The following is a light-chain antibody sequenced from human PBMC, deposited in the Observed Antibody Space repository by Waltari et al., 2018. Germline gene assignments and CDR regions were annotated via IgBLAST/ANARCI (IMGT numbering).Light chain of an antibody. CDR2: RND. V-gene: IGLV1-47*01. Sequence: QTVLTQPPSVSGTPGQRVTISCSGSSFNIGGNYVYWFQQLPGTAPKLLIYRNDERPSGVPDRISGSKSGTSASLAISGLRSEDEAHYYCAAWDDSLNASLFGGGTKLTVL. CDR3: AAWDDSLNASL. CDR1: SFNIGGNY. J-gene: IGLJ3*02.